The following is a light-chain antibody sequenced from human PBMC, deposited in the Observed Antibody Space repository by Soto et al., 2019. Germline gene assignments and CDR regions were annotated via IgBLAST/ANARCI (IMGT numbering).Light chain of an antibody. CDR3: SSYTSSNTLV. CDR1: SSDVGAYNY. Sequence: QSALTQPASVSGSPGQSITISYTGTSSDVGAYNYVSWYQQHPGKAPKLMIFEVSDRPSGVSNRFSGSKSGNTASLTISGLQAEDEADYYCSSYTSSNTLVFGGGTKVTVL. J-gene: IGLJ2*01. V-gene: IGLV2-14*01. CDR2: EVS.